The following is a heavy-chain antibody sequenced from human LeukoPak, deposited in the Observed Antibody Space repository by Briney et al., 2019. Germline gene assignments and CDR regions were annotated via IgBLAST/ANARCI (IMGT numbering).Heavy chain of an antibody. CDR2: ISSSSSAI. Sequence: GGSLRLSCAASGFTFSSYRMNWVRQAPGKGLEWISYISSSSSAIYYADSVKGRFTISRDNGQNALYLQMNSLGAEDTAVYYCAKSRDAYNLFDSWGQGTLVTVSS. D-gene: IGHD5-24*01. CDR1: GFTFSSYR. V-gene: IGHV3-48*01. J-gene: IGHJ4*02. CDR3: AKSRDAYNLFDS.